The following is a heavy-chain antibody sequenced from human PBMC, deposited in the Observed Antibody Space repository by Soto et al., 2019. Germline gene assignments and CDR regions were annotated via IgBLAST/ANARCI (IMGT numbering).Heavy chain of an antibody. CDR1: GFSFRSYA. J-gene: IGHJ5*01. D-gene: IGHD2-15*01. Sequence: QVQLVESGGGVVQPGKSLRLSCVASGFSFRSYAMHCVRQAPGQGLEWMAFTSYDGSKKDYAASVKSRFTVSRGNFENIFYLEMNSLRPEDTAVFYCAKEGQAHCSGGSCFSGWFDAWGHGTQVTVSS. CDR2: TSYDGSKK. CDR3: AKEGQAHCSGGSCFSGWFDA. V-gene: IGHV3-30*18.